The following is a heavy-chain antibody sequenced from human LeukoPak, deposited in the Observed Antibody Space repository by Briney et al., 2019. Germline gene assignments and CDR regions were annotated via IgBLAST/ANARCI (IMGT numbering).Heavy chain of an antibody. CDR2: IWYDGSNK. J-gene: IGHJ4*02. CDR1: GFTFSTYG. Sequence: GGSLRLSCAASGFTFSTYGMHWVRQAPGKGLEWVAVIWYDGSNKYYADSVRGRFTISRDNFKNTLYLQMNSLRAEDTAVYYCARDLEIGSSSYYFDYWGQGTLVTVSS. D-gene: IGHD3-3*01. V-gene: IGHV3-33*01. CDR3: ARDLEIGSSSYYFDY.